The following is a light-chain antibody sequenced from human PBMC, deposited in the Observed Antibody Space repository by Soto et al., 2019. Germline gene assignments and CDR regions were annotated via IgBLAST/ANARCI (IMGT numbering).Light chain of an antibody. J-gene: IGLJ2*01. V-gene: IGLV2-11*01. CDR2: DVN. CDR1: SSDFGGYNF. Sequence: QSVLTQPRSVSGSPGQSVTISCTGTSSDFGGYNFVSWYQQYPGKAPKLMISDVNSRPSGVPDRFSGSKSGNTASLTISGLQAEDEGDYYCCSYVGSHTLVVFGGGTQLTVL. CDR3: CSYVGSHTLVV.